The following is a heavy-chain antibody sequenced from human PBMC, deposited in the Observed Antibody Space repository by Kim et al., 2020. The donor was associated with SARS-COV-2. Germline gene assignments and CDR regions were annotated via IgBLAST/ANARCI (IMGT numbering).Heavy chain of an antibody. CDR2: IYDGGTT. J-gene: IGHJ4*02. D-gene: IGHD3-10*01. CDR1: GLTVSGNY. V-gene: IGHV3-53*01. CDR3: ARDAHY. Sequence: GGSLRLSCAGSGLTVSGNYMSWVRQAPGKGLEWVSVIYDGGTTNYADSVKGRFTISRDNSKNTLYLQMNSLSAEDTAVYYCARDAHYWGQGTLVTVSS.